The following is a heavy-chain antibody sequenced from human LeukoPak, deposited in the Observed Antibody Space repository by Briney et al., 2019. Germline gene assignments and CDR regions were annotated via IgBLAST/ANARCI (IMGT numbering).Heavy chain of an antibody. V-gene: IGHV3-74*01. Sequence: GGSLRLSCAASGFTFSSYWMHWVRQAPGKGLVWVSRINSDGSSTSHADSVKGRFTISRDNSKNTLYLQMNSLRAEDTAVYYCAEAYRKRINDAFDIWGQGTMVTVSS. J-gene: IGHJ3*02. CDR2: INSDGSST. CDR3: AEAYRKRINDAFDI. D-gene: IGHD1-14*01. CDR1: GFTFSSYW.